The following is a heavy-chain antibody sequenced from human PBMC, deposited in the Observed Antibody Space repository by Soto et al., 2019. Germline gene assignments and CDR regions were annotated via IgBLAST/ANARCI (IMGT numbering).Heavy chain of an antibody. CDR1: GASSSSGTSY. V-gene: IGHV4-31*03. D-gene: IGHD2-21*02. Sequence: QVQLQESGPGLVKPSQTLSLTCNVSGASSSSGTSYWTWIRQHPGEGLERIGHIYFTGATYSTPSLRSRLTMSVDTSKNPFSLKLTSVTAADTATYYCASIPRRGYSYGIDYWGQGNLVTVSS. CDR2: IYFTGAT. J-gene: IGHJ4*02. CDR3: ASIPRRGYSYGIDY.